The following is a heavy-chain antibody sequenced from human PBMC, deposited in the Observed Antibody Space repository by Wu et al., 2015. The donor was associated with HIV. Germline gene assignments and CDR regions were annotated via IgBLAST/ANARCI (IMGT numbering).Heavy chain of an antibody. Sequence: QVQLQESGPGLVKPSETLSLTCTVSGGSISSYYWSWIRQPPGKGLEWIGYIYYSGSTNYNPSLKSRVTISVDTSKNQFSLKLSSVTAADTAVYYCAAHKYSGDWWFDPWGQGTLVTVSS. CDR2: IYYSGST. CDR3: AAHKYSGDWWFDP. J-gene: IGHJ5*02. V-gene: IGHV4-59*08. D-gene: IGHD6-6*01. CDR1: GGSISSYY.